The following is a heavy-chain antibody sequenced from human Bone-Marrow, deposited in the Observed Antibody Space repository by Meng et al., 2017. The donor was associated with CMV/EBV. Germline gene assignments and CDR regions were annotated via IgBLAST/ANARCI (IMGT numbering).Heavy chain of an antibody. D-gene: IGHD2-2*01. Sequence: VKVSCKPSGYTFTDYGISWVRQAPGQGLEWMGWISAYNGNTDYAQKVQGRVTMTTDTSTSTAYMELRSLRSDDTAVYYCARDCSSASCYFFPWGQGTMVTVSS. V-gene: IGHV1-18*01. J-gene: IGHJ3*01. CDR2: ISAYNGNT. CDR1: GYTFTDYG. CDR3: ARDCSSASCYFFP.